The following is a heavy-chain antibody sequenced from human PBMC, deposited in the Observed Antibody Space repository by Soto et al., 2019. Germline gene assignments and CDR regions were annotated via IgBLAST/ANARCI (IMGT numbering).Heavy chain of an antibody. CDR2: IYYSGST. V-gene: IGHV4-61*01. CDR3: ARFIRPAALLSWFDP. J-gene: IGHJ5*02. CDR1: GGSVSSGSYH. Sequence: SETLSLTCTVSGGSVSSGSYHWSWIRQPPGKGLEWVGYIYYSGSTNYNPSLKSRVTISVDTSKNQFSLKLSSVTAADTAVYYCARFIRPAALLSWFDPWGHGTLVTGAS. D-gene: IGHD2-2*02.